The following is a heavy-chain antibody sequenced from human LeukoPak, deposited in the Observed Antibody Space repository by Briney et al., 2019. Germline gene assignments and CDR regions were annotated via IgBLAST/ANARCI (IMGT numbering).Heavy chain of an antibody. CDR1: GYTFTAYY. Sequence: ASVKVSCKASGYTFTAYYMHWVRQAPGQGLEWMGWINPNTGDTNYAQKFQDRVTMTRDTSISTAYMELSRLRSDDTAVYYCARDDARAFGYWGQGTLVTVSS. CDR3: ARDDARAFGY. CDR2: INPNTGDT. J-gene: IGHJ4*02. V-gene: IGHV1-2*02.